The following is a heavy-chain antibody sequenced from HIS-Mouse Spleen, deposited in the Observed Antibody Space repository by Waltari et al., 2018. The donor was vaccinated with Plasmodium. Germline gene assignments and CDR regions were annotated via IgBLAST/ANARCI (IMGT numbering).Heavy chain of an antibody. CDR2: INHSGST. CDR3: ARGLRGHYWYFDL. Sequence: QVQLQQWGAGLLKPSETLSLTCAVYGGSFSGYYWIWIRQPPGNGLEWIGEINHSGSTNYNPALKSRVTISVDTSKNQFSLKLSSVTAADTAVYYCARGLRGHYWYFDLWGRGTLVTVSS. D-gene: IGHD3-10*01. CDR1: GGSFSGYY. J-gene: IGHJ2*01. V-gene: IGHV4-34*01.